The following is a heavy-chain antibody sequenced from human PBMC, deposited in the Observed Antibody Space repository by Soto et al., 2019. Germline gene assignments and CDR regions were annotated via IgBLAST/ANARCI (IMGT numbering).Heavy chain of an antibody. CDR1: GFTFSSYA. CDR2: ISGSGGST. V-gene: IGHV3-23*04. J-gene: IGHJ4*02. D-gene: IGHD4-17*01. CDR3: AKDQGPTPQPEYFDY. Sequence: VQLVESGGGVVQPGRSLRLSCAASGFTFSSYAMSWVRQAPGKGLEWVSAISGSGGSTYYADSVKGRFTISRDNSKNTLYLQMNSLRAEDTAVYYCAKDQGPTPQPEYFDYWGQGTLVTVSS.